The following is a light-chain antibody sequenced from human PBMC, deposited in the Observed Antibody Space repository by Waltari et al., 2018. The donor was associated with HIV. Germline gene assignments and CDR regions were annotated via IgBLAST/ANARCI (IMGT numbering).Light chain of an antibody. J-gene: IGLJ3*02. V-gene: IGLV2-14*01. CDR1: NGDVGAYTY. CDR3: SAYTSSSTWV. CDR2: EVS. Sequence: GQSITISCTGTNGDVGAYTYVSWYQQHPGKAPKLMIYEVSNRPSGVSNRFSGSKSGNTASLTISGLQAEDEADYYCSAYTSSSTWVFGGGTKLTVL.